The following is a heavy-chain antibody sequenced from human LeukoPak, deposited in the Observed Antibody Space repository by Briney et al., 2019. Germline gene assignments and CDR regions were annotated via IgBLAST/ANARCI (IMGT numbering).Heavy chain of an antibody. D-gene: IGHD7-27*01. CDR3: ARDRDWGQDY. CDR1: GYTFTDYY. J-gene: IGHJ4*02. CDR2: INPNSGGT. V-gene: IGHV1-2*02. Sequence: VASVKVSCMPSGYTFTDYYILWVRQAPGQGLEWMGWINPNSGGTNYAQKFQGRVTMTRDTSISTAYMELSRLISDDTAVYYCARDRDWGQDYWGQGTLVTVSS.